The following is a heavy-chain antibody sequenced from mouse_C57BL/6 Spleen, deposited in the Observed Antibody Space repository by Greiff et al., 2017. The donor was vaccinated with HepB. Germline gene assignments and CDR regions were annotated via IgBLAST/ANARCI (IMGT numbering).Heavy chain of an antibody. J-gene: IGHJ2*01. V-gene: IGHV1-15*01. CDR3: TRRQLRLFDY. Sequence: VQLVESGAELVRPGASVTLSCKASGYTFTDYEMHWVKQTPVHGLEWIGAIDPETGGTAYNQKFKGKAILTADKSSSTAYMELRSLTSEDSAVYYCTRRQLRLFDYWGQGTTLTVSS. D-gene: IGHD3-2*02. CDR1: GYTFTDYE. CDR2: IDPETGGT.